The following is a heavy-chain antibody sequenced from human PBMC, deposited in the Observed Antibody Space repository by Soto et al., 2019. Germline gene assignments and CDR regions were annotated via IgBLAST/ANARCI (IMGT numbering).Heavy chain of an antibody. CDR2: IYYSGST. J-gene: IGHJ6*02. CDR1: GGSIRGGGYY. Sequence: PSETLSLTCTVSGGSIRGGGYYWSWVRQSPGRGLEWIGKIYYSGSTYYIPSLKSRLTISVDTSKNQFSLTLSSVTAAETAVYYCARDRLMATAATARQYFGLDVWGQGNTVTVSS. CDR3: ARDRLMATAATARQYFGLDV. D-gene: IGHD5-18*01. V-gene: IGHV4-31*03.